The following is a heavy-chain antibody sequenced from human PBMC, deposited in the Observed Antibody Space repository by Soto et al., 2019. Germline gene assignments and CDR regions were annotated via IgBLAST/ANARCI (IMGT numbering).Heavy chain of an antibody. CDR1: RDAFNSYD. D-gene: IGHD2-21*01. V-gene: IGHV1-8*02. J-gene: IGHJ5*01. CDR3: TRAYCAETFDF. CDR2: MNPNSGNT. Sequence: ASVEVCCKASRDAFNSYDIHWVRQSPEHGLEWMGWMNPNSGNTGCAQNFRGRVTMTQNTAIGTAYMELSRLRSDDTATYYDTRAYCAETFDFRGQGTRDTVSS.